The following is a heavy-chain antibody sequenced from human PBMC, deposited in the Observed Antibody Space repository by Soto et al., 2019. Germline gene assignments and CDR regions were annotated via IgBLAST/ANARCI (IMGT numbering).Heavy chain of an antibody. J-gene: IGHJ4*02. D-gene: IGHD5-12*01. CDR1: GYTFTSYA. CDR3: ARADRWLQLDYFDY. CDR2: INAGNGNT. Sequence: ASVKVSCKASGYTFTSYAMHWVRQAPGQRLEWMGRINAGNGNTKYSQKFQGRVTITTDKSTSTAYMELSSLRSEDTAVYYCARADRWLQLDYFDYWGQGTLVTVSS. V-gene: IGHV1-3*01.